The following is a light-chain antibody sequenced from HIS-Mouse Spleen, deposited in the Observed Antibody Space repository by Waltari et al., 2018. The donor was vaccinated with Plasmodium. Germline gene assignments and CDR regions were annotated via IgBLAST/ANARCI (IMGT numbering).Light chain of an antibody. CDR3: MQALQTPRYT. V-gene: IGKV2-28*01. Sequence: IVMTQSPLSLPVTPGAPASISCRSSQSLLHSNGYNYLDWYLQKPGQSRQLLIYLGSNRASGVPDRFSGSGSGTDFTLKSSRVEAEDVGVYYCMQALQTPRYTFGQGTKLEIK. J-gene: IGKJ2*01. CDR2: LGS. CDR1: QSLLHSNGYNY.